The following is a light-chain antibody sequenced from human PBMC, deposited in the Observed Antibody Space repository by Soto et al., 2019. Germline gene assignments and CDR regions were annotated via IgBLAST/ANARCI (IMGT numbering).Light chain of an antibody. CDR1: QGIGTY. J-gene: IGKJ4*01. CDR2: TSS. V-gene: IGKV1-27*01. Sequence: DIPMTQSPSSLSASVGDRVTITCRASQGIGTYLSWYQQKPGKVPKLLIYTSSTLQSGVPSRFSGSGYGTDFTLTISSLQPEDVATYYCQKHNGAPLTFGGGTKVEIK. CDR3: QKHNGAPLT.